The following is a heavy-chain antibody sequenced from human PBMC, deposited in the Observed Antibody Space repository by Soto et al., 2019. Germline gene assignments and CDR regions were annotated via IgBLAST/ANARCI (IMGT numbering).Heavy chain of an antibody. J-gene: IGHJ4*02. Sequence: PGGSLRLSCTVSGFAFNNYGINWVRQAPGQGLEWVSSISKSDYTYYSDSVKGRFNISRDNAKNSVSLQMNTLRVEDTAVYYCAREDSIIIPAVSDFWGQGTLVTVSS. D-gene: IGHD2-2*01. CDR1: GFAFNNYG. CDR2: ISKSDYT. V-gene: IGHV3-21*01. CDR3: AREDSIIIPAVSDF.